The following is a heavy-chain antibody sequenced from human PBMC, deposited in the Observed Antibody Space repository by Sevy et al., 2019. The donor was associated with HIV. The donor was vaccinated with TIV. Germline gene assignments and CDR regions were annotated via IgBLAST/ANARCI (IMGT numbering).Heavy chain of an antibody. D-gene: IGHD5-12*01. CDR3: AKDGVYDGNFEYFEH. CDR2: MTGSGGTI. V-gene: IGHV3-23*01. J-gene: IGHJ1*01. Sequence: GGSLRLSCAASGFTFTKYAMSWVRQAPGKGLEWVSSMTGSGGTIYYADSVKGRFTMSRDNSKNTLYLQMRSLRAEDTAVYYCAKDGVYDGNFEYFEHWGQGTLVTVSS. CDR1: GFTFTKYA.